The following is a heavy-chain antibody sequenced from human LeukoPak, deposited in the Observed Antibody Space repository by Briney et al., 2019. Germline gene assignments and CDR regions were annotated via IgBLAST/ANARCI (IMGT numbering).Heavy chain of an antibody. D-gene: IGHD2-8*01. CDR1: GFPFSNYA. J-gene: IGHJ4*02. CDR3: ARDLGYCTNGVCHTRFDY. CDR2: ISCSGGST. Sequence: GALMLFFAASGFPFSNYAMRWGPPAPGEGLEGVSAISCSGGSTYYADSVKGRFTISRDNSKNTLYLQMNSLRAEDTAVYYCARDLGYCTNGVCHTRFDYWGQGTLVAVSS. V-gene: IGHV3-23*01.